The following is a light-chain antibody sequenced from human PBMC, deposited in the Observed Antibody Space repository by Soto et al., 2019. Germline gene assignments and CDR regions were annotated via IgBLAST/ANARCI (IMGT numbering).Light chain of an antibody. CDR1: QSVSSSY. J-gene: IGKJ4*01. Sequence: EIVLTQSPGTLSLSPGETATLSCRASQSVSSSYLAWYQQKPGQAPRLLIYGASSRATDIPDRFSGSGSGTDFTLTISRLEPEDFAVYYCQQYGSSPTFGGGTKVEIK. CDR2: GAS. V-gene: IGKV3-20*01. CDR3: QQYGSSPT.